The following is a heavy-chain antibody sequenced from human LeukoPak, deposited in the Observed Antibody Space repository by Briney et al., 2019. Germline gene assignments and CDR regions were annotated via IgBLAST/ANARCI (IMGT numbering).Heavy chain of an antibody. CDR2: IIPILGLA. D-gene: IGHD3-22*01. CDR1: GGTFSSYG. J-gene: IGHJ4*02. Sequence: SVKVSCKPSGGTFSSYGFSWVRQAPGQGLEWMGRIIPILGLANYAQKFQGRVTITADKSTSATHMELSSLRSEDTAVYYCARDLDDSSGPYFDYWGQGTLVTVSS. V-gene: IGHV1-69*04. CDR3: ARDLDDSSGPYFDY.